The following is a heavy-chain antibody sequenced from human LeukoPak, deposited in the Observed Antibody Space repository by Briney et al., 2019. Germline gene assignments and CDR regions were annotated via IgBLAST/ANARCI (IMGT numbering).Heavy chain of an antibody. V-gene: IGHV3-30-3*01. J-gene: IGHJ4*02. CDR3: AKESESMSTTSFGY. CDR1: GFTFSSYA. D-gene: IGHD5-24*01. CDR2: ISYDGSNK. Sequence: PGGSLRLSCAASGFTFSSYAMHWVRQAPGKGLEWVAVISYDGSNKYYADSVKGRFTISRDNSKNTLYLQMNSLRAEDTAVYYCAKESESMSTTSFGYWGQGVLVTVSS.